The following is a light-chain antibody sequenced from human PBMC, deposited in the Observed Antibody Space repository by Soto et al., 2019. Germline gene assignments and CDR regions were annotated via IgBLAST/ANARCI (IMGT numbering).Light chain of an antibody. CDR1: QSVSSSY. J-gene: IGKJ4*01. V-gene: IGKV3-20*01. CDR2: GAS. CDR3: QQYGSSPRVI. Sequence: IVLTQSLGTLSLSPGERATLSCRARQSVSSSYLSWYQQKPGHAPRLLIYGASSRATGIPDRFSASGSGPDFTLTISRLEAEDFAVYYCQQYGSSPRVIFGGGTKVEIK.